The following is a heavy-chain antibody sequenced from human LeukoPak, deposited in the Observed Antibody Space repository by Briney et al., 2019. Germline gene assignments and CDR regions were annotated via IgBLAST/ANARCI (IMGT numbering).Heavy chain of an antibody. CDR1: GGSISSGDYY. D-gene: IGHD3-22*01. Sequence: SQTLSLTCTVSGGSISSGDYYWSWIRQPPGKGLEWIGYIYYSGSTYYNPSLKSRVTISVDTSKNQFSLKLSSVTAADTAVYYCARGGQFYYDSSGYYYDGFDYWGQGTLVTVSS. CDR3: ARGGQFYYDSSGYYYDGFDY. CDR2: IYYSGST. V-gene: IGHV4-30-4*01. J-gene: IGHJ4*02.